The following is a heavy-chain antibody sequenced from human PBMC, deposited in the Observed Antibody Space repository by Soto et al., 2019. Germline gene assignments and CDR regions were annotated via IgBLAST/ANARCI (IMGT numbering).Heavy chain of an antibody. Sequence: PSETLCLPCTVLDGSIVGSSYYWGWNRQPPGKGLEWIGSIYYSGSTYYNPSLKSRVTISVDTSKNQFSLKLSSVTAADTAVYYCAIGEYYYDSSGYYVGPWGQGTLVTVSS. J-gene: IGHJ5*02. CDR3: AIGEYYYDSSGYYVGP. V-gene: IGHV4-39*01. CDR2: IYYSGST. D-gene: IGHD3-22*01. CDR1: DGSIVGSSYY.